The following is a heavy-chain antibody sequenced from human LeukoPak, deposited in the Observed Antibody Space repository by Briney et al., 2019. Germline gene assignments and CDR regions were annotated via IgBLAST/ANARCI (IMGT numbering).Heavy chain of an antibody. CDR3: ATQILPRHGMDV. CDR1: GYTFTGYY. D-gene: IGHD1-14*01. CDR2: INPNSGGT. V-gene: IGHV1-2*02. Sequence: ASVKVSCKASGYTFTGYYMHWVRQAPGQGLEWMGWINPNSGGTNYAQKFQGRVTMTRDTSISTAYMELSRLRSDDTAVYYCATQILPRHGMDVWGQGTTVTVSS. J-gene: IGHJ6*02.